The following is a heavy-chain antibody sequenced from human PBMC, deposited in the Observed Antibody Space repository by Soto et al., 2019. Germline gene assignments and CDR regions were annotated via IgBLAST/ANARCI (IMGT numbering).Heavy chain of an antibody. J-gene: IGHJ6*01. CDR3: ARDDRRLLRYFPWLLPDGMGV. CDR1: GYTFTRYY. CDR2: INPSGGST. V-gene: IGHV1-46*01. Sequence: ASGKGSCDASGYTFTRYYMPWVQQAPGQGLEWMGIINPSGGSTSYAQKFQGRVTMTRDTSTSTVYMELSSLRSEDTAVYYCARDDRRLLRYFPWLLPDGMGV. D-gene: IGHD3-9*01.